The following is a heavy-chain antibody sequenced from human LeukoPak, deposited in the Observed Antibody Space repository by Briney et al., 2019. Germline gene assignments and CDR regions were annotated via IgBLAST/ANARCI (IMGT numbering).Heavy chain of an antibody. CDR2: IRSKAYGGTT. V-gene: IGHV3-49*04. D-gene: IGHD4-17*01. J-gene: IGHJ5*02. CDR1: GYIFSSYW. CDR3: TIDPTPRSYGPPP. Sequence: GGSLRLSCATSGYIFSSYWMNWVRQAPGKGLEWVGFIRSKAYGGTTEYAASVKGRFTISRDDSKSIAYLQMNSLKTEDTAVYYCTIDPTPRSYGPPPWAQGTLVTVSS.